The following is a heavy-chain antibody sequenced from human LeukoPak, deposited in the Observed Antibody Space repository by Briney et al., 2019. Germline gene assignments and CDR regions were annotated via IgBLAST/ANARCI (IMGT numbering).Heavy chain of an antibody. CDR1: GFTVRSDD. CDR2: LDSDGSP. Sequence: PGGSLRLSCAAFGFTVRSDDMNWVRQAPGKGLEWVSILDSDGSPSYSDSVKGRFTISRDNSKNTFDLQMNSLRAEDTAVYYCARAAAGRAYYHYGMDVWGQGTTVTVSS. D-gene: IGHD6-13*01. V-gene: IGHV3-53*01. J-gene: IGHJ6*02. CDR3: ARAAAGRAYYHYGMDV.